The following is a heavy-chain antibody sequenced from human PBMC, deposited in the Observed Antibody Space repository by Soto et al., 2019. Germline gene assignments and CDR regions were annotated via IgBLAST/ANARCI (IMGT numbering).Heavy chain of an antibody. J-gene: IGHJ5*02. Sequence: QVQLVQSGAEVRKPGSSVKVSCKASGGTFSNSAITWVRQAPGQGLEWVGGIIPIFGSTNYAQKFQGRVILTADESTTTSYMEVYSLTSEDTAVYYCARDGDLRSDFWSGPLGGGWFDPWGQGTLVTVSS. V-gene: IGHV1-69*12. CDR1: GGTFSNSA. CDR2: IIPIFGST. CDR3: ARDGDLRSDFWSGPLGGGWFDP. D-gene: IGHD3-3*01.